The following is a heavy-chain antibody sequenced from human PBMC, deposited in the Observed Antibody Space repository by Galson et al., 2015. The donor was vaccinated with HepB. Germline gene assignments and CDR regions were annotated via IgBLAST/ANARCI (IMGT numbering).Heavy chain of an antibody. CDR1: GFTFSSFA. J-gene: IGHJ6*03. Sequence: SLRLSCAASGFTFSSFAMHWVRQAPGKGLEYVSGITSNGHNTYYANFVKGRLTISRDNSKNTLYLQMGSLRPDDTAVYYCAGDPGDPYEGKYYYYMDVWGKGTAVTVSS. V-gene: IGHV3-64*01. D-gene: IGHD3-22*01. CDR3: AGDPGDPYEGKYYYYMDV. CDR2: ITSNGHNT.